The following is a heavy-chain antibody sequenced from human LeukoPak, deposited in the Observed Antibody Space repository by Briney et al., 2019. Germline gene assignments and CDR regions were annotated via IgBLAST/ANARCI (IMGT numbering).Heavy chain of an antibody. CDR1: GYTFTGYY. D-gene: IGHD6-13*01. CDR3: ARDIIGAAGRDY. J-gene: IGHJ4*02. Sequence: ASVKVSCKASGYTFTGYYMHWVRQAPGQGLEWMGWINPNSGGTNYAQKFQGRVTMTRDTSISTAYMELSRLRSDDTAVYYCARDIIGAAGRDYWGQGTLVTVSS. V-gene: IGHV1-2*02. CDR2: INPNSGGT.